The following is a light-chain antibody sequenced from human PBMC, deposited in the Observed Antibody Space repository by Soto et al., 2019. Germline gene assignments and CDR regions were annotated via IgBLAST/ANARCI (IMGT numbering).Light chain of an antibody. J-gene: IGKJ5*01. Sequence: PGDRATLSCRASQSISSFLAWYQQKPGQAPRLLIYGASNRATGIPARFSGSGSGTDFTLTISSLEPEDFAVYYCQQHFNGPITFGQGTRLEIK. CDR1: QSISSF. CDR3: QQHFNGPIT. V-gene: IGKV3-11*01. CDR2: GAS.